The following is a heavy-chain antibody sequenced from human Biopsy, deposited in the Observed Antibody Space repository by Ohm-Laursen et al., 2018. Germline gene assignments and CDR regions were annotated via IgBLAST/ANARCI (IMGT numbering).Heavy chain of an antibody. D-gene: IGHD5-24*01. CDR3: ARDER. CDR1: GFMFSASW. J-gene: IGHJ4*02. CDR2: INPDGSVK. Sequence: GSLRLSCAASGFMFSASWMSWVRQAPGKGLEWVANINPDGSVKYFVDSVKGRFTISRDNAENSMYLQMSSLTVDDTAVYYCARDERWGQGTLVTVSS. V-gene: IGHV3-7*01.